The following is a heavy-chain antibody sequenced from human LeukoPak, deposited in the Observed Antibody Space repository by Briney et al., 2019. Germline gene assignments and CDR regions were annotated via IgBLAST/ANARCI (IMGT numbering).Heavy chain of an antibody. Sequence: ASVKVSCKASGYTFTDYYMHWVRQAPGQGLEWMGWIKTNTGDTNSAQKFQGRVTMTRDTSISTAYMELSRLRSDDTAVYYCASAVRLGSSSPYYYYYMDVWGKGTTVTVSS. CDR2: IKTNTGDT. CDR1: GYTFTDYY. D-gene: IGHD6-6*01. J-gene: IGHJ6*03. CDR3: ASAVRLGSSSPYYYYYMDV. V-gene: IGHV1-2*02.